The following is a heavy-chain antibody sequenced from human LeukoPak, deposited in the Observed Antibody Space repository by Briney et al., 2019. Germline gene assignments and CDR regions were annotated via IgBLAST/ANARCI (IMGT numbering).Heavy chain of an antibody. V-gene: IGHV4-34*01. J-gene: IGHJ5*02. CDR3: ARGRGEGRGISMVRGVRAPSYNWFDP. Sequence: PSETLSLTCAVYGGSFSGYYWSWIRQPPGKGLEWIGEINHSGSTNYNPSLKSRVTISVDTSNNQFSLKLSSVTAADTAVYYCARGRGEGRGISMVRGVRAPSYNWFDPWGHGTLVIVSS. CDR2: INHSGST. CDR1: GGSFSGYY. D-gene: IGHD3-10*01.